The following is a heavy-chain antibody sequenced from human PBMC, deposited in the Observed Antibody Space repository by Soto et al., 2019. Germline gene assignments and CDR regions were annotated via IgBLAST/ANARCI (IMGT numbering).Heavy chain of an antibody. Sequence: QVQLVESGGGVVQPGRSLRLSCAASGVSFSISAMHWVRQAPGKGLEWVAVISYDGSIKYYADSVKGRFTISGDNSKNTLYLQMNSLRADDTAVYYCARAEAVAGPYYFDYWGQGTLVTVSS. CDR2: ISYDGSIK. CDR3: ARAEAVAGPYYFDY. CDR1: GVSFSISA. D-gene: IGHD6-19*01. V-gene: IGHV3-30-3*01. J-gene: IGHJ4*02.